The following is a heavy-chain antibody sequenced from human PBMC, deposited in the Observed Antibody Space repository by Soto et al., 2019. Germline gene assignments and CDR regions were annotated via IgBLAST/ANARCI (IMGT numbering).Heavy chain of an antibody. CDR3: AAFGNYSSSSGRPNDFDY. V-gene: IGHV1-58*01. J-gene: IGHJ4*02. CDR1: GFTFTSSA. Sequence: GASVKVSCKASGFTFTSSAVQWVRQARGQRLEWIGWIVVGSGNTNYAQKFQERVTITRDMSTSTAYMELSSLRSEDTAVYYCAAFGNYSSSSGRPNDFDYWGQGTVVPVSS. CDR2: IVVGSGNT. D-gene: IGHD6-6*01.